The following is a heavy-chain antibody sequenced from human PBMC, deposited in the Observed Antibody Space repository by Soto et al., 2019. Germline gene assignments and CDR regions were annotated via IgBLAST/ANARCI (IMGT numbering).Heavy chain of an antibody. CDR2: MNPNSGNT. Sequence: ASVKVSCKASGYTFTRYDINWVRQATGQGLEWMGWMNPNSGNTGYAKKFQGRVTMNRNHSISPAYMELSRLRSDDTAVYYCARLTVLFSELNIDFDDWGQGTLVTVSS. J-gene: IGHJ4*02. V-gene: IGHV1-8*01. CDR3: ARLTVLFSELNIDFDD. CDR1: GYTFTRYD. D-gene: IGHD3-16*01.